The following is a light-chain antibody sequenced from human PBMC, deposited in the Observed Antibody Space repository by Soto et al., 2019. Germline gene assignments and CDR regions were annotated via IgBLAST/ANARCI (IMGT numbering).Light chain of an antibody. J-gene: IGKJ2*01. V-gene: IGKV3-20*01. CDR1: QSVSSVY. CDR2: GAS. Sequence: EIVLTQSPGTLSLSPGERATLSCRASQSVSSVYLAWYQQKPGQAPRLLIYGASTRATGIPDRFSGSGSGTDFTLTISRLEPEGFAVYYCQHYRSSPYTFGQGTKLEI. CDR3: QHYRSSPYT.